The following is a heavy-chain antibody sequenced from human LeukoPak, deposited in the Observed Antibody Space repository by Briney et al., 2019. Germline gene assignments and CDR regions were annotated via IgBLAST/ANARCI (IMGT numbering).Heavy chain of an antibody. V-gene: IGHV1-8*01. CDR2: MNPNSGNT. J-gene: IGHJ5*02. Sequence: ASVKVSCKASGYTFTSYDINWVRQATGQGLEWMGWMNPNSGNTGYAQKFQGRVTMTRNTYISTAYMELSSLRSEDTAVYYCASAWDSSGWTNWFDPWGQGTLVTVSS. D-gene: IGHD6-19*01. CDR3: ASAWDSSGWTNWFDP. CDR1: GYTFTSYD.